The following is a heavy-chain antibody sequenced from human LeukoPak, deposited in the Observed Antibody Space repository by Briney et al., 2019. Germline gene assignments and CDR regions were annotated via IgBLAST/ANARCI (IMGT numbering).Heavy chain of an antibody. CDR2: ISGSGGST. Sequence: GGSLRLSCAASGFTFSSYAMSWVRQAPGKGLEWVSAISGSGGSTYYADSVKGRFTISRDNSKNTLYLQMNSLRAEDTAVYYCARENTATPWSDYYYMDVWGKGTTVTISS. CDR3: ARENTATPWSDYYYMDV. CDR1: GFTFSSYA. D-gene: IGHD5-18*01. J-gene: IGHJ6*03. V-gene: IGHV3-23*01.